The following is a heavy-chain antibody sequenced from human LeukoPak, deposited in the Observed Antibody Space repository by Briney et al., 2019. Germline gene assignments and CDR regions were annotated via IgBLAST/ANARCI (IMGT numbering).Heavy chain of an antibody. V-gene: IGHV3-23*01. CDR1: GFTLSSYS. CDR2: ISSSGSST. J-gene: IGHJ6*03. D-gene: IGHD2-2*02. CDR3: AKEPRTGYCSSTSCYTDLHYYYMDV. Sequence: GGSLRLACAASGFTLSSYSMSWVRQAPGKGLEWVSAISSSGSSTYYADSMKSRFTLSRYNSKKPLYLQMNSLKAEDTGVYYCAKEPRTGYCSSTSCYTDLHYYYMDVWGKATTVTLS.